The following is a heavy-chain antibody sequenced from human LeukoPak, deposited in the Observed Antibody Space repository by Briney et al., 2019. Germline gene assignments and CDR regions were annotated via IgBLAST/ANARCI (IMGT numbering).Heavy chain of an antibody. CDR1: GYTFTGYH. CDR2: INPGGGST. V-gene: IGHV1-46*01. CDR3: ARGGDYYDSSGPLH. J-gene: IGHJ4*02. Sequence: ASVKVSCKASGYTFTGYHIHWVRQAPGQGLEWMGMINPGGGSTNYAQKFQGRVTITRDTSTSTVYMELSSLRSEDTAVYYCARGGDYYDSSGPLHWGQGTLVTVSS. D-gene: IGHD3-22*01.